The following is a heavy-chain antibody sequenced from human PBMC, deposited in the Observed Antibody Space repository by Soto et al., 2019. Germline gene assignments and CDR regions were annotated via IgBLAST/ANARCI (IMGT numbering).Heavy chain of an antibody. J-gene: IGHJ6*02. D-gene: IGHD2-2*01. Sequence: SGPTLVNPTQTLTLTCTFSGFSLSTSGMCVSWIRQPPGKALEWLALIDWDDDKYYSTSLKTRLTISKDTSKNQVVLTMTNMDPVYTATYYCARIPLGYCSSTSCRSEYYYYGMDVWGQGTTVTVSS. CDR1: GFSLSTSGMC. CDR3: ARIPLGYCSSTSCRSEYYYYGMDV. CDR2: IDWDDDK. V-gene: IGHV2-70*01.